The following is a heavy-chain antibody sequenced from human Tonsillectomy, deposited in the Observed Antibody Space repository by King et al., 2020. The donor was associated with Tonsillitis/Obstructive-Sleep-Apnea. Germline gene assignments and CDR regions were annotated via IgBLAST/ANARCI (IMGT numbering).Heavy chain of an antibody. J-gene: IGHJ4*01. CDR1: GGTFSADA. CDR3: ARGLPRMGSDH. D-gene: IGHD4-11*01. Sequence: AQLVQSGAELRKPGSSVKVSCKASGGTFSADAFSWVRQAPGQGLECVGEIIPIFSAAHLAQKFQDRVRITANESTSTIYLELSSLRSEDTAVYYCARGLPRMGSDHWGHGTLVTVSS. CDR2: IIPIFSAA. V-gene: IGHV1-69*01.